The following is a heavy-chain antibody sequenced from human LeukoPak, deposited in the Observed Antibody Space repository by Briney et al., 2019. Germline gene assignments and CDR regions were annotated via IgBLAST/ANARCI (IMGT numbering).Heavy chain of an antibody. V-gene: IGHV4-39*01. D-gene: IGHD3-10*01. CDR1: GGSISSSSYY. J-gene: IGHJ5*02. Sequence: NTSETLSLTCTVSGGSISSSSYYWGWIRQPPGKGLEWIGSIYYSGSTYYNPSLKSRVTISVDTSKNQFSLKLSSVTAADTAVYYCARHGGPVSMVRGDPYNWFDPWGQGTLVTVSS. CDR2: IYYSGST. CDR3: ARHGGPVSMVRGDPYNWFDP.